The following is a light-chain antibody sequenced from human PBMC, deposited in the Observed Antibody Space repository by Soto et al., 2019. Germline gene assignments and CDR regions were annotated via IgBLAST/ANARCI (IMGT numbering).Light chain of an antibody. CDR2: DAS. CDR3: QQYHSYSPHT. V-gene: IGKV1-5*01. Sequence: DIQMTQSPSTLSASVGDRVTITCRASHNIYRWLAWYQQKPGKAPKLLIYDASTLQGGVPSRFGGSVSGTEFTLTITSLQPDDFATYYGQQYHSYSPHTFGQGTNLESK. J-gene: IGKJ2*01. CDR1: HNIYRW.